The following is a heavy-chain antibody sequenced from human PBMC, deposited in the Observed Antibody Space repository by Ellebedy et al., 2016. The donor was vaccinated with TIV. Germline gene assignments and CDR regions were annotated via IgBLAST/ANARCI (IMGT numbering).Heavy chain of an antibody. D-gene: IGHD2-15*01. CDR1: GGSISSSNW. CDR3: ARASVVAAILYYYYGMDV. CDR2: IYHSGST. Sequence: SETLSLXXAVSGGSISSSNWWSWVRQPPGKGLEWIGEIYHSGSTNYNPSLKSRVTISVDKSKNQFSLKLSSVTAADTAVYYCARASVVAAILYYYYGMDVWGQGTTVTVSS. J-gene: IGHJ6*02. V-gene: IGHV4-4*02.